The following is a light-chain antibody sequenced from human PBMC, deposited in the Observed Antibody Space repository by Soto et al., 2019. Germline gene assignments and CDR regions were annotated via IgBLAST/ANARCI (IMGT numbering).Light chain of an antibody. J-gene: IGLJ1*01. Sequence: SYELTQPLSVSVALGQTARITCGGNNIGSKSVHWHQQKPGQAPVLVIYRDTNRPSGIPERFSGSNSGNTATLTISRAQAGDEADYYCQVWDSSTYVFGSGTKVTVL. CDR1: NIGSKS. CDR3: QVWDSSTYV. V-gene: IGLV3-9*01. CDR2: RDT.